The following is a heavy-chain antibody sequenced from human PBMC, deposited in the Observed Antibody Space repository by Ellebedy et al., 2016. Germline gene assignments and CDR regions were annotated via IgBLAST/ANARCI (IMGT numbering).Heavy chain of an antibody. J-gene: IGHJ4*02. CDR3: AQAISLAY. CDR2: IKDYGSET. Sequence: GGSLRLXCLGYGFTFRDYWMGWARQSSGKGLEWVANIKDYGSETHYVDSVKGRFTISRDNAKNSLYLQMNNLRADDTAIYYCAQAISLAYWGQGNLVTVST. CDR1: GFTFRDYW. V-gene: IGHV3-7*05. D-gene: IGHD5-12*01.